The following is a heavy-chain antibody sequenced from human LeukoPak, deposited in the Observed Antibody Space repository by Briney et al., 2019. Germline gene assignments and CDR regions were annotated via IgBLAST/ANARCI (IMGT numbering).Heavy chain of an antibody. J-gene: IGHJ4*02. D-gene: IGHD6-6*01. CDR3: ARGIWAAPLDY. Sequence: KPSETLSLTCTVSGGSISSYYWSWIRQPPGKGLEWIGYIYYSGSTNYNPSLKSRVTISVDTSKNQFSLKLSSVTAADTAVYYCARGIWAAPLDYWGQGTLVTVSS. V-gene: IGHV4-59*01. CDR2: IYYSGST. CDR1: GGSISSYY.